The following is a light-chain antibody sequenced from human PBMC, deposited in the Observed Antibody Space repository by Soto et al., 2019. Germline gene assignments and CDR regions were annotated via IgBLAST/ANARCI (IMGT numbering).Light chain of an antibody. J-gene: IGKJ1*01. CDR1: QSISIW. CDR2: KAS. CDR3: QQYSTYTPRT. V-gene: IGKV1-5*03. Sequence: DIQMTQSPSTLSASVGDRVTITRRASQSISIWLAWYQQKPGKAPKILIYKASSLESGVPSRFSGSGSGTEFTLTISSLQPDDFATYYCQQYSTYTPRTFGQGTKVEIK.